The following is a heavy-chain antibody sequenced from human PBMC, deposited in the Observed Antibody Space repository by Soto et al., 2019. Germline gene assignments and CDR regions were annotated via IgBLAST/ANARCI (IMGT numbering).Heavy chain of an antibody. CDR2: INPNGGST. Sequence: QVQLVQSGAEVKKPGASVKVSCKASGYIFINYYIHWVRQAPGQGLEWIGIINPNGGSTNYAQKFRGRVTLARDTSTSTVYMDLSSLRSEDTAMHYCARDLAAGDFWGQGTLVTVSS. J-gene: IGHJ4*02. CDR3: ARDLAAGDF. D-gene: IGHD6-13*01. CDR1: GYIFINYY. V-gene: IGHV1-46*01.